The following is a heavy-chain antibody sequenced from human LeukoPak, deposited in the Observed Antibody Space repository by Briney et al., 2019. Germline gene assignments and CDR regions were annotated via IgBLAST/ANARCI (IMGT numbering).Heavy chain of an antibody. Sequence: ASVKVSCKASGYTFTGYYMHWVRQAPGQGLEWMGWINPNSGGTNYAQKFQGRVTMTRDTSISTAYMELSRLRSDDTAVYYCARGSGDSGYGLVWFDPWGQGTLVTVSS. D-gene: IGHD5-12*01. J-gene: IGHJ5*02. V-gene: IGHV1-2*02. CDR3: ARGSGDSGYGLVWFDP. CDR2: INPNSGGT. CDR1: GYTFTGYY.